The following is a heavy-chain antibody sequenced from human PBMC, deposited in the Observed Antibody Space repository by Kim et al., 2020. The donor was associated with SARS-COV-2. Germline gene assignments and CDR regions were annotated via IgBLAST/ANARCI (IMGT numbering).Heavy chain of an antibody. CDR1: GFTFSNAW. J-gene: IGHJ6*02. CDR3: TTLLLYSDRLAVKYYYYGMGV. Sequence: GGSLILSCAASGFTFSNAWMSWVRQAPGKGLEWVGRIKSKTDGGTTDYAAPVKGRSTITRDASKNTLYLQMNSLKTEATAEYYCTTLLLYSDRLAVKYYYYGMGVWGQKTALTVSS. CDR2: IKSKTDGGTT. V-gene: IGHV3-15*01. D-gene: IGHD3-9*01.